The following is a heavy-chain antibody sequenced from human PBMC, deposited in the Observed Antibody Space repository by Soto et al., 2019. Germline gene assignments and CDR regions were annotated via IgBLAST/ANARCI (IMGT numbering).Heavy chain of an antibody. D-gene: IGHD6-19*01. J-gene: IGHJ3*02. CDR2: INHSGST. CDR1: GGSFSGYY. Sequence: QVQLQQWGAGLLKPSETLSLTCAVYGGSFSGYYWSWIRQPPGKGLEWIGEINHSGSTNYNPSLKSRVTISVDTSKNQFSLKLSAVTAADTAVYYCASWVLRSPEGYRSGWNDAFDIWGQGTMVTVSS. CDR3: ASWVLRSPEGYRSGWNDAFDI. V-gene: IGHV4-34*01.